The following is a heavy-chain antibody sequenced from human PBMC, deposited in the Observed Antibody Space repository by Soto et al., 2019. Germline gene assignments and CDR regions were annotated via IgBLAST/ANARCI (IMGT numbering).Heavy chain of an antibody. CDR2: VDPKDSYT. J-gene: IGHJ4*02. Sequence: GESLKISCNGSGFTFTSDWINWVRQMPGKGLEWMGRVDPKDSYTNYSPSFQGHVTISPDKSVSTAYLKWSSLKASDTAIYYCARHKSGGGSYPFDYWGQGTLVTVSS. D-gene: IGHD2-21*01. V-gene: IGHV5-10-1*01. CDR3: ARHKSGGGSYPFDY. CDR1: GFTFTSDW.